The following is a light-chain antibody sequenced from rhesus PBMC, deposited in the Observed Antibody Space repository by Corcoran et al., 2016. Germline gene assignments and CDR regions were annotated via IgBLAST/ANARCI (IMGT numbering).Light chain of an antibody. CDR3: QQYSNWPLT. Sequence: EIVMTQSPATLSLSPGERATLSCRASQSVSSNLAWYPQKPGQAPSLLIYGASSRATGIPDRFRGSGSGTDFTLTISSLEPEDFAVYYCQQYSNWPLTFGGGTKVEIK. V-gene: IGKV3-42*03. CDR2: GAS. CDR1: QSVSSN. J-gene: IGKJ4*01.